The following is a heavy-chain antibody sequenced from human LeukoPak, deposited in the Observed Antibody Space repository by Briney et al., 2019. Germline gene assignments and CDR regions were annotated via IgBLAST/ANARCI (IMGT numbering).Heavy chain of an antibody. J-gene: IGHJ1*01. CDR3: ATEGPGNREYFQH. CDR1: GFDFSSNW. CDR2: IKGDGIST. V-gene: IGHV3-74*01. Sequence: GGSLRLSCAASGFDFSSNWMHWVRHAPGQGLVWVSRIKGDGISTNYADSVKGRFTISRDIAKNSLYLQMNSLRAEDTAVYYCATEGPGNREYFQHWGQGTLVTVSS. D-gene: IGHD1-14*01.